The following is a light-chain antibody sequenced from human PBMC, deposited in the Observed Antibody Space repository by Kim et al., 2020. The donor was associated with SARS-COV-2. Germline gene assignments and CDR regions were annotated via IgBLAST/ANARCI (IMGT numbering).Light chain of an antibody. CDR3: ATWDNSLNGLV. CDR1: HSNVGKNY. V-gene: IGLV1-51*01. J-gene: IGLJ2*01. Sequence: GQKVTISCSGSHSNVGKNYVSWYQQLPGTAPKLLIYDNDKRHSGMPDRFSGSKSGRSATLDITGLQTGDEADYYCATWDNSLNGLVFGGGTQLTVL. CDR2: DND.